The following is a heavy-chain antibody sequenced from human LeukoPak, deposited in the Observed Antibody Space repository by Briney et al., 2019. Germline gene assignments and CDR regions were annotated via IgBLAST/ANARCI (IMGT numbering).Heavy chain of an antibody. V-gene: IGHV1-2*06. CDR3: ARDKAVVAATFWFDP. CDR2: INPNSGGT. CDR1: GYTFTGYY. J-gene: IGHJ5*02. Sequence: ASVKVSCKASGYTFTGYYMHWVRQAPGQGLEWMGRINPNSGGTNYAQQFQGRATMTRDTSISTAYMELSRLRSDDTAVYYCARDKAVVAATFWFDPWGQGTLVTVSS. D-gene: IGHD2-15*01.